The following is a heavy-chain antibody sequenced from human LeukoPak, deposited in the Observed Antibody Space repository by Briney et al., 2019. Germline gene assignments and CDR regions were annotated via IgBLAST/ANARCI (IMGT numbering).Heavy chain of an antibody. CDR1: GGSISTGNYW. J-gene: IGHJ4*02. V-gene: IGHV4-39*01. CDR2: IFHTGKT. D-gene: IGHD3-16*01. Sequence: SETLSLTCDVSGGSISTGNYWWGWLRQPPGKELEWIGIIFHTGKTHDNPSLRGRVSMSVDTSKNQFSLRLSAVTAADTAVYYCARQMGVGVWALDYWGQGALVTVSS. CDR3: ARQMGVGVWALDY.